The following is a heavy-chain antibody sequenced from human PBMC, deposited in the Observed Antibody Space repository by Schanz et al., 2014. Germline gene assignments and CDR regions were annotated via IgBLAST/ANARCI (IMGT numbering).Heavy chain of an antibody. V-gene: IGHV3-33*06. D-gene: IGHD1-26*01. J-gene: IGHJ6*02. CDR1: GFTFSSYG. Sequence: LVESGGGVVQPGRSLRLSCAASGFTFSSYGIHWVRQVPGKGLEWVAVVCYDGSKKYYADSVKGRFTTSRDNSKNTMYLQMNSVRAEDTAVYYCVKDLQRELLRDDHYYGMDVWGQGTAVTVSS. CDR2: VCYDGSKK. CDR3: VKDLQRELLRDDHYYGMDV.